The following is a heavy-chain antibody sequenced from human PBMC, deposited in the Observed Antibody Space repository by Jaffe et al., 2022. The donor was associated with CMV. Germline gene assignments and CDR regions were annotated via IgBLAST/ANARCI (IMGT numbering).Heavy chain of an antibody. CDR3: ATDLYGDFCLDL. Sequence: EVQLVETGGGLIQPGGSLRLSCKVSGLNISTNYINWVRQAPGKGLEWVSVLYTDGSSYYGGSVKGRFIISRDTPKNTVYLQMNNLGAEDTAVYYCATDLYGDFCLDLWGRGTLVNVS. V-gene: IGHV3-53*02. CDR2: LYTDGSS. D-gene: IGHD4-17*01. CDR1: GLNISTNY. J-gene: IGHJ2*01.